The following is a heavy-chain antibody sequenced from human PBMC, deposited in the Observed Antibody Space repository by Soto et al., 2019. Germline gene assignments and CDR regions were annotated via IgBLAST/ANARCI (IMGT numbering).Heavy chain of an antibody. CDR1: GGSISSGGYY. J-gene: IGHJ4*02. CDR3: ARDSSGTAMDSH. V-gene: IGHV4-31*03. CDR2: IYYSGST. Sequence: SEALSLTCTVSGGSISSGGYYWSWIRQHPGKGLEWIGYIYYSGSTYYNPSLKSRVTISVDTSKNQFSLKLSSVTAADTAVYYCARDSSGTAMDSHWGQGTLVTVSS. D-gene: IGHD5-18*01.